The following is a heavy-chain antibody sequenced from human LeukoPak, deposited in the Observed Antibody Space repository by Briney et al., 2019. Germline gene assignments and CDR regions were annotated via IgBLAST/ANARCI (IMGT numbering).Heavy chain of an antibody. CDR3: ARDRYDFWSGSPHYGMDV. J-gene: IGHJ6*02. V-gene: IGHV4-59*01. D-gene: IGHD3-3*01. CDR2: IYYSGST. CDR1: GGSISSYY. Sequence: SETLSLTCTVSGGSISSYYWSWIRQPPGKGLEWIGCIYYSGSTNYNPSLKSRVTISVDTSKNQFSLKLSSVTAADTAMYYCARDRYDFWSGSPHYGMDVWGQGTTVTVSS.